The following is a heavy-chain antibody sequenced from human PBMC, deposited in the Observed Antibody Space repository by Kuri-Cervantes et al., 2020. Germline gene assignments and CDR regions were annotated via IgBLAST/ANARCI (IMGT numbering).Heavy chain of an antibody. CDR1: GFTFSSYS. V-gene: IGHV3-48*01. D-gene: IGHD3-3*01. CDR3: AKDQWRFLEWYYYGMDV. CDR2: ISSSSSTI. J-gene: IGHJ6*02. Sequence: GESLKISCAASGFTFSSYSMNWVRQAPGKGLEWVSYISSSSSTIYYADSVKGRFTISRDNSKNTLCLQMNSLRAEDTAVYYCAKDQWRFLEWYYYGMDVWGQGTTVTVSS.